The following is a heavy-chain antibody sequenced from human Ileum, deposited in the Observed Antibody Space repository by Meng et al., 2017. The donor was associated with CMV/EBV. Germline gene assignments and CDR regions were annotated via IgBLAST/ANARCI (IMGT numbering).Heavy chain of an antibody. J-gene: IGHJ5*02. D-gene: IGHD2-2*01. Sequence: SETLSLTCTVSGGSISSSSYYWGWIRQPPGKGLEWIGSIYYSGSTYYNPSLKSRVTISVDTSKNQFSLKLSSVTAADTAVYYCARLAGIDCSSTSCYEKGPRGGWFAPWGQGNLVNVAS. CDR3: ARLAGIDCSSTSCYEKGPRGGWFAP. CDR1: GGSISSSSYY. CDR2: IYYSGST. V-gene: IGHV4-39*01.